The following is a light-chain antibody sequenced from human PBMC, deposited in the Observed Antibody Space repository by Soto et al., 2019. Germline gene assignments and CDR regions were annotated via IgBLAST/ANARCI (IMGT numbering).Light chain of an antibody. CDR3: QHRHKWPPVT. CDR1: PSVSNS. J-gene: IGKJ4*01. CDR2: DAS. V-gene: IGKV3-11*01. Sequence: ESVLTQSPATLSLSPGERATLSCRASPSVSNSLAWYQHKPGQAPRLLIYDASNRATGVPTRFSGSGSGTDFTLTISSLDPEDFAVYYCQHRHKWPPVTFGGGTRVEIK.